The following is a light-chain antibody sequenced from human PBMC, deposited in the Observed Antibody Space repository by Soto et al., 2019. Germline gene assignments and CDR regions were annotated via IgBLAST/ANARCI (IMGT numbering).Light chain of an antibody. Sequence: EIVMTQSPATLSVSPGERATLSCRASQSVSSNLAWYQQKPGQAPRLLIYGASTRATGIPARFSGSGSGTEFHLTISSLQSEDFGVYYCQQYNNWPPWTFGQGTKVEIK. CDR3: QQYNNWPPWT. CDR2: GAS. CDR1: QSVSSN. J-gene: IGKJ1*01. V-gene: IGKV3-15*01.